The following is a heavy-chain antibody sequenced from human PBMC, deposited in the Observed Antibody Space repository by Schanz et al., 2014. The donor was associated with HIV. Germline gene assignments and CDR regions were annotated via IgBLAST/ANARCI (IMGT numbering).Heavy chain of an antibody. CDR2: FNVMLSKI. J-gene: IGHJ6*02. D-gene: IGHD6-19*01. Sequence: QVQLVQSGAEVKKTGSSVKVSCKASGGTFRSNAITWVRQAPGQGLEWIGHFNVMLSKINSAQKFQGRVSMTADPSTNTAYMEMRGLRFEDTAVYYCASGRRSGIGWRMAVWGQGTTVSVSS. V-gene: IGHV1-69*01. CDR3: ASGRRSGIGWRMAV. CDR1: GGTFRSNA.